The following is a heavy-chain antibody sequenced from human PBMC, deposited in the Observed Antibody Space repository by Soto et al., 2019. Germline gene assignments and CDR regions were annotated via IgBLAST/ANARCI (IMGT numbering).Heavy chain of an antibody. V-gene: IGHV3-33*01. CDR1: GFTFSSYG. Sequence: GGSLRLSCAASGFTFSSYGMHWVRQAPGKGLEWVAVIWYDGSNKYYADSVKGRFTISRDNSKNTLYPQMNSLRAEDTAVYYCARDAGIAVAGTVDYWGQGTLVTVSS. D-gene: IGHD6-19*01. CDR2: IWYDGSNK. J-gene: IGHJ4*02. CDR3: ARDAGIAVAGTVDY.